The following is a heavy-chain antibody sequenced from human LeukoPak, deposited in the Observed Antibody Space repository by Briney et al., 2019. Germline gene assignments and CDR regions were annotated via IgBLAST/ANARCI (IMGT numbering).Heavy chain of an antibody. Sequence: SETLSLTCAVYGGSFSGYYWSWIRQPPWKGLEWIGEINHSGSTNYNPSLKSRVTISVDTSKNQFSLKLSSVTAADTAVYYCARAPPAGSSWYYYYYYGMDVWGQGTTVTVSS. D-gene: IGHD6-13*01. CDR3: ARAPPAGSSWYYYYYYGMDV. J-gene: IGHJ6*02. CDR1: GGSFSGYY. CDR2: INHSGST. V-gene: IGHV4-34*01.